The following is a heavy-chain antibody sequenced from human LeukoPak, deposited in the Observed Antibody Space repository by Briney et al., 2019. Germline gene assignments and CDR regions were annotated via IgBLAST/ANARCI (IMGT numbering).Heavy chain of an antibody. CDR1: GGSFRGYY. CDR3: AGYGSGSYFKPSIYYYYGMDV. Sequence: PSETLSLTCAVYGGSFRGYYWSWIREPPGNGLESRGEINHSGSTNYNPSLNSRVTMSVDTSKVEFSLKLSSVTAADTAVYYCAGYGSGSYFKPSIYYYYGMDVWGQGNTVTVSS. CDR2: INHSGST. J-gene: IGHJ6*02. D-gene: IGHD3-10*01. V-gene: IGHV4-34*01.